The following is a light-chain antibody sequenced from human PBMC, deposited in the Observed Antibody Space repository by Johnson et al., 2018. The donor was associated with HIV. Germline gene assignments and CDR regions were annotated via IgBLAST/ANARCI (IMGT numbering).Light chain of an antibody. V-gene: IGLV1-51*02. J-gene: IGLJ1*01. CDR1: SSNIGNNY. CDR2: ENT. CDR3: GRWDDSLSTYV. Sequence: QSVLTQPPSVSAAPGQKVTISCSGSSSNIGNNYVSWYQQLPGTAPKLLIYENTKRPSGIPDRFSGSKSGTSATLGITGLQTGDEADYYCGRWDDSLSTYVCGTGTKVTVL.